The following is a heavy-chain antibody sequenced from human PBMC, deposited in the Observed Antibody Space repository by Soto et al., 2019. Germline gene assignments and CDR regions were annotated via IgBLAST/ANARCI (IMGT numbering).Heavy chain of an antibody. CDR2: ISADNGIT. CDR3: ARRGVLPDY. V-gene: IGHV1-18*01. D-gene: IGHD3-10*01. J-gene: IGHJ4*02. CDR1: GYTFTNYG. Sequence: QVQLVQSGAEVKKPGASVKVSCKASGYTFTNYGITWVRQAPGQELEWMGWISADNGITSYTKKLEGRVTMTTDTSTTAAYMDVRSLTSDDTAVYYCARRGVLPDYWGQGTLVTVSS.